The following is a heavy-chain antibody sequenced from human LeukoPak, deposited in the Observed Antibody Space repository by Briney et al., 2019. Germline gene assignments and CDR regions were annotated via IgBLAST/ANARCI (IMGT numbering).Heavy chain of an antibody. CDR3: ARVRGYSSSWYAPKPNYGMDV. Sequence: GASVKVSCKASGYTFTGFYMHWVRQAPGQGLEWMGWINPNSGGTNYAQKFQGRVTMTRDTSISTAYMELSRLRSDDTAVYYCARVRGYSSSWYAPKPNYGMDVWGQGTTVTASS. V-gene: IGHV1-2*02. CDR1: GYTFTGFY. D-gene: IGHD6-13*01. CDR2: INPNSGGT. J-gene: IGHJ6*02.